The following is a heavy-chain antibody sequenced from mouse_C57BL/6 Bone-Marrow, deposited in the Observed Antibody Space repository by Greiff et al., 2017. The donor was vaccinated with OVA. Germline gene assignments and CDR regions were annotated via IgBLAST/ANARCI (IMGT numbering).Heavy chain of an antibody. Sequence: QVQLQQPGAELVKPGASVKMSCKASGYTFTSYWITWVTQRPGQGLEWIGDIYPGSGSTNYNEKFKSKATLTVDTSSSTAYMQLSSLKSEDSAVEYWARKRGSSTDYWGQGTTLTGSS. D-gene: IGHD1-1*01. CDR1: GYTFTSYW. J-gene: IGHJ2*01. CDR3: ARKRGSSTDY. V-gene: IGHV1-55*01. CDR2: IYPGSGST.